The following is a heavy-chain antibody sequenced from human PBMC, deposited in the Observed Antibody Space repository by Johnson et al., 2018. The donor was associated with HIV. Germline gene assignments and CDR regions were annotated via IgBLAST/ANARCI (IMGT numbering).Heavy chain of an antibody. V-gene: IGHV3-30*18. CDR2: ISYDGSNK. J-gene: IGHJ3*02. CDR3: AKDILVGAMGGAFDI. CDR1: GFTFSAYG. D-gene: IGHD1-26*01. Sequence: QVQLVESGGGVVQPGRSLRLSCAASGFTFSAYGMHWVRQAPGQGLEWVAVISYDGSNKYYADSVKGRFTISRDNSKNTVYLQMNSLRAEDTALYYCAKDILVGAMGGAFDIWGQGTMVTVSS.